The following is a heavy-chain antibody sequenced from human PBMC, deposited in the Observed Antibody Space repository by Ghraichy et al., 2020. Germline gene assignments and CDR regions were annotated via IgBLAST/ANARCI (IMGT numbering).Heavy chain of an antibody. CDR2: IYYGGST. CDR1: GGSIISSNYY. CDR3: ARLLLTTGGIDP. Sequence: ETLSLTCTVSGGSIISSNYYWGWIRQPPGKGLEWIGSIYYGGSTYYNPSLKSRVTISVDTSKNLVSLKVNSVTAADTAVYYCARLLLTTGGIDPWGQGTLVTVSS. V-gene: IGHV4-39*01. J-gene: IGHJ5*02. D-gene: IGHD4/OR15-4a*01.